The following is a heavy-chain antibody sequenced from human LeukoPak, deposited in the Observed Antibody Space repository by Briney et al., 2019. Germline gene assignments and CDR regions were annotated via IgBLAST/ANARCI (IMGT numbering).Heavy chain of an antibody. CDR2: IYTSGST. D-gene: IGHD2-15*01. V-gene: IGHV4-61*02. CDR1: GGSISSGSYY. Sequence: SQTLSLTCTVSGGSISSGSYYWSWIRQPAGKGLEWIGRIYTSGSTNYNPSLKSRVTISVDTSKNQFSLKLSSVTAADTAVYYCARDGGRIGAFDIWGQGTMVTVSS. J-gene: IGHJ3*02. CDR3: ARDGGRIGAFDI.